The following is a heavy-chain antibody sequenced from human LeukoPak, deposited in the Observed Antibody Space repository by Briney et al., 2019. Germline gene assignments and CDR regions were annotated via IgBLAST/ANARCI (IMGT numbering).Heavy chain of an antibody. V-gene: IGHV1-2*02. D-gene: IGHD1-14*01. Sequence: ASVKVSCKASGYTFTGYFMHWVRQAPGQGLEWMGWINPKSGGTNYAQSFQGRVTLTRDTSISTAYMELRSLRSDDTAIYYCARVPGRDYYFYYYMDVWGKGTTVTVSS. CDR2: INPKSGGT. CDR3: ARVPGRDYYFYYYMDV. J-gene: IGHJ6*03. CDR1: GYTFTGYF.